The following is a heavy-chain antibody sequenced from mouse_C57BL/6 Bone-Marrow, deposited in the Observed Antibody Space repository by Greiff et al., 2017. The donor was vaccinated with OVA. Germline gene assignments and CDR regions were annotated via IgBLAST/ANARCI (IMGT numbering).Heavy chain of an antibody. J-gene: IGHJ2*01. CDR3: TVITTVVADY. CDR2: IDPENGDT. Sequence: EVKVVESGAELVRPGASVKLSCTASGFNIKDDYMHWVKQRPEQGLEWIGWIDPENGDTKYASKFQGKATITADTSSNTAYLQLSSLTSEDTAVYYCTVITTVVADYWGQGTTLTVSS. V-gene: IGHV14-4*01. CDR1: GFNIKDDY. D-gene: IGHD1-1*01.